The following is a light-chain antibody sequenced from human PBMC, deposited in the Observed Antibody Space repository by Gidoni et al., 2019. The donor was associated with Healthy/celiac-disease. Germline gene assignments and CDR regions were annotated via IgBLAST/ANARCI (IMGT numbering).Light chain of an antibody. V-gene: IGKV3-11*01. CDR2: DAS. J-gene: IGKJ5*01. CDR1: QSVSSY. Sequence: EIVLTQSPATLSLSPGERATLSCRASQSVSSYLAWYQQKPGQAPRLLIYDASNRATGLPARFSGSGSGTDFTLTISSLEPEDFEVYYCQQRSNWPTITFGQGTRLEIK. CDR3: QQRSNWPTIT.